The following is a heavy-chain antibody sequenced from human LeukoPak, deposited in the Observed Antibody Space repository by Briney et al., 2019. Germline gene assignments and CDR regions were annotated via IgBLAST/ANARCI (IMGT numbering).Heavy chain of an antibody. J-gene: IGHJ5*02. Sequence: SQTLSLTCAVSGGSISSDGCSWSWIRQPPGKGLEWIGYIYYSGSTYYNPSLKSRVTISVDRSKTQFSLKLSSVTAADTAVYYCARERSTYAGAPENWFDPWGQGILVTVSS. V-gene: IGHV4-30-2*01. CDR3: ARERSTYAGAPENWFDP. D-gene: IGHD2-2*01. CDR1: GGSISSDGCS. CDR2: IYYSGST.